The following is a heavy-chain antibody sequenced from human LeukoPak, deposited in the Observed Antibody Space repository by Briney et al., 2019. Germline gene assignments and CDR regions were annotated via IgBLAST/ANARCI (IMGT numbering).Heavy chain of an antibody. D-gene: IGHD3-3*01. J-gene: IGHJ3*02. Sequence: GGSLRLSCAASGFTFSSYAMRWVRQAPGKGLEWVAVISYDGSNKYYADSVKGRFTISRDNSKNTLYLQMNSLRAEDTAVYYCARGHYDFWSGYYSPGDAFDIWGQGTMVTVSS. CDR1: GFTFSSYA. CDR3: ARGHYDFWSGYYSPGDAFDI. V-gene: IGHV3-30*04. CDR2: ISYDGSNK.